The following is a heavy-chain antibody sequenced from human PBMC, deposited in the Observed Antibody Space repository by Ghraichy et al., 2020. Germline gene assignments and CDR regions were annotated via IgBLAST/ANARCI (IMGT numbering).Heavy chain of an antibody. V-gene: IGHV4-34*01. CDR2: INHSGST. J-gene: IGHJ4*02. CDR1: GGSFSGYY. Sequence: SETLSLTCAVYGGSFSGYYWSWIRQPPGKGLEWIGEINHSGSTNYNPSLKSRVTISVDTSKNQFSLKLSSVTAADTAVYYCARLGILTGYRDTDYWGQGTLVTVSS. D-gene: IGHD3-9*01. CDR3: ARLGILTGYRDTDY.